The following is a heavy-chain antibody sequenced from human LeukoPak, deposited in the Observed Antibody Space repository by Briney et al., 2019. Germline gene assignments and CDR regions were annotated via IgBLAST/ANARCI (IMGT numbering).Heavy chain of an antibody. CDR2: ISWNSGSI. CDR1: GFTFDDYA. CDR3: AKDRELELAFDY. V-gene: IGHV3-9*01. J-gene: IGHJ4*02. Sequence: GGSLRLSCAASGFTFDDYAMHWVRQAPGKGLEWVSGISWNSGSIGYADSVKGRFTISRDNAKNSLYLQMNSLRAEDTAVYYCAKDRELELAFDYWGQGTLVTVSS. D-gene: IGHD1-7*01.